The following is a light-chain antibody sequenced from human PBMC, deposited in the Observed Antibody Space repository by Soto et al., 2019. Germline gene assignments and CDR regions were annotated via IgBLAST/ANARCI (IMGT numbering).Light chain of an antibody. CDR2: DAS. CDR3: QQYGDWPPDT. V-gene: IGKV3-15*01. J-gene: IGKJ2*01. CDR1: QSVSRN. Sequence: EIVMTQSPATLSVFPGERATLSCRASQSVSRNLAWYQQKPGQPPRLLIYDASTRATGVPARFGGSGSGTEFTLTISGLQSEDFAVYYCQQYGDWPPDTFGQGTKVEI.